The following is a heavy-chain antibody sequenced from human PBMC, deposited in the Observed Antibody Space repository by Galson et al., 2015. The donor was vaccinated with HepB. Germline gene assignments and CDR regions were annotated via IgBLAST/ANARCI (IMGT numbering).Heavy chain of an antibody. CDR3: ARGLGDYEFALDI. CDR1: GYTFPSNG. J-gene: IGHJ3*02. CDR2: ISTHNPNAKYAQNFQGT. D-gene: IGHD4-17*01. Sequence: SVKVSCKASGYTFPSNGISWVRQAPGQGLEWMGWISTHNPNAKYAQNFQGTNYAQKFQGRVTMTRDTSTSTAYMELRSLRSDDTAVYYCARGLGDYEFALDIWGQGTMVTVSS. V-gene: IGHV1-18*01.